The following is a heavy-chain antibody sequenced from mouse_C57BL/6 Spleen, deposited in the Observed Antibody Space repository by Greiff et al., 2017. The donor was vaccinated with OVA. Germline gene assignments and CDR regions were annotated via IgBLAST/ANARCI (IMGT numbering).Heavy chain of an antibody. D-gene: IGHD2-4*01. J-gene: IGHJ2*01. CDR1: GYTFTSYT. CDR3: AREDYDYYGTEGGFDN. CDR2: INPSSGYT. Sequence: VQLQQSGAELARPGASVKMSCKASGYTFTSYTMHWVKQRPGQGLEWIGYINPSSGYTKYNQKFKDKATLTADKSSSTAYMQLSSLTSEDSAVYNCAREDYDYYGTEGGFDNWGQGTTLTVSS. V-gene: IGHV1-4*01.